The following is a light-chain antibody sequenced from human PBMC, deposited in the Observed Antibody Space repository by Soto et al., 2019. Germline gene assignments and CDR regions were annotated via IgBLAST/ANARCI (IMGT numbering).Light chain of an antibody. Sequence: SYELTQPPSVSVAPGKTATITCGGNSIGSNSVHWYQQMPGQAPVLVISYDSDRPSGIPERFSGSNSGNTATLTISRVEPGDEADYYCQVWETSSGHQAIFGAGIKLTVL. CDR1: SIGSNS. CDR2: YDS. V-gene: IGLV3-21*01. CDR3: QVWETSSGHQAI. J-gene: IGLJ2*01.